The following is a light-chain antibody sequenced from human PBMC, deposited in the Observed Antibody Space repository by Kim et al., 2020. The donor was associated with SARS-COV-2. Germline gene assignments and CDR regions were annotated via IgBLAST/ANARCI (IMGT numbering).Light chain of an antibody. V-gene: IGLV3-1*01. CDR3: QAWDSSTVV. J-gene: IGLJ2*01. CDR1: KLGDKY. Sequence: SESPGQTASITCSGDKLGDKYACWYQKKPGQSPVLVIYQDSKRPSGIPERFSGSNSGNTATLTISGTQAMDEADYYCQAWDSSTVVFGGGTQLTVL. CDR2: QDS.